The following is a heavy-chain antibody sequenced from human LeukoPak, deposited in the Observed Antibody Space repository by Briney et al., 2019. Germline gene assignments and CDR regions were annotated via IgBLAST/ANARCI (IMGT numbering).Heavy chain of an antibody. Sequence: ASVKVSCKASGYTFTGYYMHWVRQAPGQGLEWMGWINPNSGGTNYAQKFQGRVTISVDTSKNQFSLKLSSVTAADTAVYYCARLTMIPTEGYFDYWGQGTLVTVSS. D-gene: IGHD3-22*01. CDR2: INPNSGGT. CDR3: ARLTMIPTEGYFDY. J-gene: IGHJ4*02. V-gene: IGHV1-2*02. CDR1: GYTFTGYY.